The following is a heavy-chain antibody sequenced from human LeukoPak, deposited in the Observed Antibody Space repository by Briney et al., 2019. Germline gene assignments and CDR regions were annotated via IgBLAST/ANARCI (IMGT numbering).Heavy chain of an antibody. Sequence: GGSLRLSCAASGFTVSSNYMSWVRQAPGQGLEWVSVIYSGGSTYYADSVKGRFTISRDNSKNTLYLQMNSLRAEDTAVYYCASPILYGSVDYWGQGTLVTVSS. V-gene: IGHV3-66*01. D-gene: IGHD3-10*01. CDR2: IYSGGST. J-gene: IGHJ4*02. CDR1: GFTVSSNY. CDR3: ASPILYGSVDY.